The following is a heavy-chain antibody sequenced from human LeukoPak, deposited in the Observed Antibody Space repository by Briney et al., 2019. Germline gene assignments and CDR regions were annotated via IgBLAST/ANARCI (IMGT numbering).Heavy chain of an antibody. Sequence: GASVKVSCKASGYTFTSYGISWVRQAPGQGLEWMGWISAYNGNTNYAQKLQGRVTMTTDTSTSTAYMELRSRRSDDTAVYYCARGWYYDSSGYPPFDYWGQGTLVTVSS. CDR3: ARGWYYDSSGYPPFDY. V-gene: IGHV1-18*01. D-gene: IGHD3-22*01. J-gene: IGHJ4*02. CDR1: GYTFTSYG. CDR2: ISAYNGNT.